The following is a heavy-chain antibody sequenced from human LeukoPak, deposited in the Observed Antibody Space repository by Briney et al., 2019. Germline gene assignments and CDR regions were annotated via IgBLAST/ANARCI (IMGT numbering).Heavy chain of an antibody. V-gene: IGHV3-23*01. D-gene: IGHD2-2*01. Sequence: GGSLRLSCAASGFTFSTYGMSWVRQAPGKGLEWVSSISGSGGITYYADSVKGRFTISRDNSKNTLYLQMNSLRAEDTAVYYCAKDENFSGGWYAGHYWGQGTLVTVSS. CDR3: AKDENFSGGWYAGHY. CDR1: GFTFSTYG. J-gene: IGHJ4*02. CDR2: ISGSGGIT.